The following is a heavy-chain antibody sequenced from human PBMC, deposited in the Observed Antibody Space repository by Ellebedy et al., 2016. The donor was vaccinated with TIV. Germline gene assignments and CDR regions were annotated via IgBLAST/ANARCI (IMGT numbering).Heavy chain of an antibody. CDR1: RFTFSTYS. CDR2: IGSRSGIF. J-gene: IGHJ4*02. Sequence: PGGSLRLSCEASRFTFSTYSMNWVRQAPGKGLEWISYIGSRSGIFRYADSVKGRFTISSDNAKNSLYLQVDSLRDEDTAVYYCARGGGSGTYYSFDYWGRGTLVTVSS. CDR3: ARGGGSGTYYSFDY. V-gene: IGHV3-48*02. D-gene: IGHD3-10*01.